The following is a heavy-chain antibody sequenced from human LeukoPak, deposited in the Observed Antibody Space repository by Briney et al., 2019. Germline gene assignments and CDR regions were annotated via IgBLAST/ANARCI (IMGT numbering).Heavy chain of an antibody. V-gene: IGHV3-30*02. J-gene: IGHJ6*03. Sequence: GGSLRLSCAASGFTFSSYGMHWVRQAPGKGLEWVAFIRYDGSNKYYADSVKGRFTISRDNSKNTLYLQMNSLRAEDTAVYYCAKTSLWDESVHYYYMDVWGKGTTVTISS. CDR1: GFTFSSYG. CDR2: IRYDGSNK. CDR3: AKTSLWDESVHYYYMDV. D-gene: IGHD1-26*01.